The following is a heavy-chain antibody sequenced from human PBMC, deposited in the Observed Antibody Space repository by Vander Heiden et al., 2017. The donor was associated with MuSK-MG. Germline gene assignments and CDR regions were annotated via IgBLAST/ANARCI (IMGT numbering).Heavy chain of an antibody. J-gene: IGHJ4*02. CDR1: GGSISSGGYY. Sequence: QVQLQESGPGLVKPSQTLSLTCTVSGGSISSGGYYWSWIRQHPGKGLEWIGYIYYSGSTYYNPSLKSRVTISVDTSKNQFSLKLSSVTATDTAVYYCARVRGHYSTVTELFDYWGQGTLVTVSS. V-gene: IGHV4-31*03. CDR2: IYYSGST. CDR3: ARVRGHYSTVTELFDY. D-gene: IGHD4-17*01.